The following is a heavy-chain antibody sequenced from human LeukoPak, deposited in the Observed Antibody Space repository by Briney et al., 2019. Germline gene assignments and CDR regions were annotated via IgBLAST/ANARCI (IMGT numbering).Heavy chain of an antibody. CDR3: AKVGYGDYLH. V-gene: IGHV3-23*01. J-gene: IGHJ4*02. CDR1: GFTFSSYA. CDR2: ISGSGGST. D-gene: IGHD4-17*01. Sequence: GGSLRLSCAASGFTFSSYATSWVRQAPGKGLEWVSAISGSGGSTYYADSVKGRFPISRDNSNNTLYLQMNRLRAEDTAVYYCAKVGYGDYLHWGQGTLVTVSS.